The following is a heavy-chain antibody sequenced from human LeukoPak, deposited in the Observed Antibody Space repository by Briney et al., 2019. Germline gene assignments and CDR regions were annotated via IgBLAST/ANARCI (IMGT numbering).Heavy chain of an antibody. Sequence: ASVKVSCKASGYTFTSYDINWVRQATGQGLEWMGWMNPNSGNTGYAQKFQGRVTITRNTSISTAYMGLSSLRSEDTAVYYCARGRAARRRWFDPWGQGTLVTVSS. V-gene: IGHV1-8*03. D-gene: IGHD6-25*01. CDR3: ARGRAARRRWFDP. CDR1: GYTFTSYD. CDR2: MNPNSGNT. J-gene: IGHJ5*02.